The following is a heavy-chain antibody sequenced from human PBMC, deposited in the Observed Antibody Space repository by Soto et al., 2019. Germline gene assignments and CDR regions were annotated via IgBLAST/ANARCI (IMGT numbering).Heavy chain of an antibody. CDR3: ARDLSSGYDSYYFAY. Sequence: SETLSLTCSVSGGSTSSADYYWALTRQPPGKGLEWIGTIYYSGSTYSNPSLKSRVAMSIDTSNNQFTLEMRSVTAADTAVYFRARDLSSGYDSYYFAYCGQGTLVTFSS. J-gene: IGHJ4*02. D-gene: IGHD3-22*01. V-gene: IGHV4-39*02. CDR1: GGSTSSADYY. CDR2: IYYSGST.